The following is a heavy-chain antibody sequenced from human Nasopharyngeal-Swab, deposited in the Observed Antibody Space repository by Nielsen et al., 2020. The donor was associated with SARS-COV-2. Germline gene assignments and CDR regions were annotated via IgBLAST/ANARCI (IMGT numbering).Heavy chain of an antibody. V-gene: IGHV4-34*01. CDR3: ARGGRDIVVVVAIMFYYYYMDV. Sequence: GSLRLSCAVYGGSFSGYYWSWIRQPPGKGLEWIEEINHSGSTNYNPSLKSRVTISVDTSKNQFSLKLSSVTAADTAVYYCARGGRDIVVVVAIMFYYYYMDVWGKGTTVTVSS. J-gene: IGHJ6*03. D-gene: IGHD2-15*01. CDR2: INHSGST. CDR1: GGSFSGYY.